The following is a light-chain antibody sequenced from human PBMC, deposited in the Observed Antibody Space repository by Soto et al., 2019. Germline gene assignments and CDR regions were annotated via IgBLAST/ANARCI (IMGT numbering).Light chain of an antibody. CDR2: DAS. V-gene: IGKV3-11*01. J-gene: IGKJ2*02. CDR3: QQRSNWPRT. CDR1: QSVGSY. Sequence: EIMLTQSPATLSLSPGERATLSCRASQSVGSYLAWYQQKPGQAPRLLMYDASNRAIGIPARFSGSGSGTDFTLTISSLEPEDFAVYYCQQRSNWPRTFGQGTKLE.